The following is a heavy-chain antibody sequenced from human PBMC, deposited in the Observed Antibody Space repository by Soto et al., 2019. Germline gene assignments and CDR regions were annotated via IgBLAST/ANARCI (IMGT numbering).Heavy chain of an antibody. CDR3: ARGGRGYEFDY. D-gene: IGHD5-12*01. V-gene: IGHV3-64*01. J-gene: IGHJ4*02. CDR1: GFTLSSYA. Sequence: EVHLVECGGGLVQPGGSLRLACAASGFTLSSYAMHWVRQAPGKGLEYVSAISSNGVSTYSANSVKGRFTVSRDNSKNTLYLQMGSLRAEDMAVYYCARGGRGYEFDYWGQGTLVTVSS. CDR2: ISSNGVST.